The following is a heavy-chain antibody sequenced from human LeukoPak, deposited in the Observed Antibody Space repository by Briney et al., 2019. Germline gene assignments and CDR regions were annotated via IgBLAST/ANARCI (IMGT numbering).Heavy chain of an antibody. CDR2: IYHSGST. D-gene: IGHD3-9*01. J-gene: IGHJ3*02. V-gene: IGHV4-38-2*02. CDR3: ARGYYDILTGYTGAFDI. Sequence: SETLSLTCTVSGYSISSGYYWGWIRQPPGKGLEWIGSIYHSGSTYYNPSLKSRVTISVDTSKNQFSLKLSSVTAADTAVYYCARGYYDILTGYTGAFDIWGQGTMVTVSS. CDR1: GYSISSGYY.